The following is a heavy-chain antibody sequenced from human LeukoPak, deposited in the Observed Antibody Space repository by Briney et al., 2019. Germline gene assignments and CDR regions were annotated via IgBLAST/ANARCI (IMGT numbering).Heavy chain of an antibody. D-gene: IGHD3-22*01. CDR3: ARTREKGGYYYHNAFDI. V-gene: IGHV4-34*01. Sequence: SETLSLTCAVYGGSFSGYYWSWIRQPPGKGLEWIWEINHSGSTNYNQSPNSRVTISVDTSKNQFSLKLSSVTAADTAVYYCARTREKGGYYYHNAFDIWGQGTMVTVSS. J-gene: IGHJ3*02. CDR1: GGSFSGYY. CDR2: INHSGST.